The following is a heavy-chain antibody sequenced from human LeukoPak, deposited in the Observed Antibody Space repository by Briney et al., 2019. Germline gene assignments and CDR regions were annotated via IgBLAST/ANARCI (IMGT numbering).Heavy chain of an antibody. CDR1: GYSFTSYW. CDR2: IYPGDSDT. CDR3: ATSASGQGDLELWRYGMDV. V-gene: IGHV5-51*01. J-gene: IGHJ6*02. Sequence: GESLKISCKGSGYSFTSYWIGWVRQMPGKGLEWMGIIYPGDSDTRYSPSFQGQVTISADKSISTAYLQWSSLKASDTAMYYCATSASGQGDLELWRYGMDVWGQGITVTVSS. D-gene: IGHD1-7*01.